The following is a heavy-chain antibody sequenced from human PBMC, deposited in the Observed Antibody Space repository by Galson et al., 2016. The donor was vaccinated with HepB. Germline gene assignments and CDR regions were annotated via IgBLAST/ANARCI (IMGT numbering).Heavy chain of an antibody. CDR3: VRPNYYDSGSYSA. J-gene: IGHJ5*02. V-gene: IGHV3-7*01. CDR2: IKTEGTDR. Sequence: SLRLSCAASGLTFSNYWMTWVRQVPGRGLEWVANIKTEGTDRHYADSVKGRFTISRDNTKNSLYLQMDNLRAEDTAVYYCVRPNYYDSGSYSAWGQGTLATVS. CDR1: GLTFSNYW. D-gene: IGHD3-10*01.